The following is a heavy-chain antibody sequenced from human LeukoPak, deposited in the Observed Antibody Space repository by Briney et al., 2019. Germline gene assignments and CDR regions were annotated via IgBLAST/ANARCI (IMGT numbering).Heavy chain of an antibody. Sequence: GGSLRLSFAASGFTFSNYYMSWIRQAPGKGLEWLSYITSSGGPIYYADSVKGRFTISRDNAKNSLYLQMNSLRAEDTAVYYCARSSSSSVDYWGQGTLVTVSS. CDR2: ITSSGGPI. CDR3: ARSSSSSVDY. V-gene: IGHV3-11*01. CDR1: GFTFSNYY. D-gene: IGHD6-13*01. J-gene: IGHJ4*02.